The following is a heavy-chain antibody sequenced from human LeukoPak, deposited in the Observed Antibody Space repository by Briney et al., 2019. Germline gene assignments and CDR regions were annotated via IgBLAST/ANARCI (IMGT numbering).Heavy chain of an antibody. J-gene: IGHJ6*03. CDR3: ARGLWFGESTLDYYMDV. CDR1: GFTFSSYA. Sequence: GRSLRLSCAASGFTFSSYAMHWVRQAPGKGLESVSAISRNGGSTYSAYSVKGRFTISRDNSKITLYLQMGSVRAEDMAEYYCARGLWFGESTLDYYMDVWGKGTTVTVSS. CDR2: ISRNGGST. V-gene: IGHV3-64*01. D-gene: IGHD3-10*01.